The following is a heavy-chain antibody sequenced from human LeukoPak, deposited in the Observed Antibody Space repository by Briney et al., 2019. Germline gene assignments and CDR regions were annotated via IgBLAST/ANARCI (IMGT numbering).Heavy chain of an antibody. CDR2: IYTSGST. D-gene: IGHD3-3*01. CDR1: GGSISSGSYY. V-gene: IGHV4-61*02. Sequence: SSQTLSLTCTVSGGSISSGSYYWGWIRQPAGKGLEWIGRIYTSGSTNYNPSLKSRFTISVDTSKNQFSLKLSSVTAADTAVYYCAREVGRGIFGVVINHFYYYYGMDVWGQGTTVTVSS. J-gene: IGHJ6*02. CDR3: AREVGRGIFGVVINHFYYYYGMDV.